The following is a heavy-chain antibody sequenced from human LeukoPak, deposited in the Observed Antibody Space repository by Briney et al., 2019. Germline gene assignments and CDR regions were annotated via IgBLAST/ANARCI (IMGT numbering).Heavy chain of an antibody. CDR3: ARVPSSSWTVNWFDP. V-gene: IGHV4-4*07. D-gene: IGHD6-13*01. CDR2: IYTSGST. CDR1: GDSITSYY. J-gene: IGHJ5*02. Sequence: SETLSLTCTVSGDSITSYYWSWIRQPAGKGLEWIGRIYTSGSTNYNPSLKSRVTMSVDTSKNQFSLKLTSVTAADTAVYYCARVPSSSWTVNWFDPWGQGTLVTVSS.